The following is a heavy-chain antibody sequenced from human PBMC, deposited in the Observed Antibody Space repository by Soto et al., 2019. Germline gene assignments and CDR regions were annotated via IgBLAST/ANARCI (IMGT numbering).Heavy chain of an antibody. V-gene: IGHV3-53*02. CDR1: GLTVSPNY. CDR3: ARDYLGGAWFDP. CDR2: IYSVGDT. D-gene: IGHD3-16*01. Sequence: EVRLVETGGGLIQPGGSLRLSCAASGLTVSPNYMSWVRQAPGKGLEWVSVIYSVGDTYYADSVKGRFTISRDNSKNTLFLQMSSLRAEDTAVYFCARDYLGGAWFDPWGQGTLVTVSS. J-gene: IGHJ5*02.